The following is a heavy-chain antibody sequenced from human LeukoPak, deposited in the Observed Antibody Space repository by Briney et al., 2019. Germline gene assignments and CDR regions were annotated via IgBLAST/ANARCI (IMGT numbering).Heavy chain of an antibody. Sequence: GGSLRLSCAASGFTFTSYAMNWVRQAPGAGLEWVASISGAGTFIYYADSVKGRFTISRDNTKNSLYLQMNSLRAEDTAVYYCAKEQNSYGYETDYWGQGTLVTVSS. CDR3: AKEQNSYGYETDY. CDR1: GFTFTSYA. J-gene: IGHJ4*02. CDR2: ISGAGTFI. V-gene: IGHV3-21*04. D-gene: IGHD5-18*01.